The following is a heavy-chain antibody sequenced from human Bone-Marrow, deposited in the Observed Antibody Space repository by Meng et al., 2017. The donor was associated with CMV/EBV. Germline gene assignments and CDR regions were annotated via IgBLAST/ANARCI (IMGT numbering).Heavy chain of an antibody. V-gene: IGHV1-46*01. Sequence: ASVKVSCKASGYTFTSYDINWVRQAPGQGLEWMGIINPSGGSTSYAQKFQGRVTMTRDTSTSTVYMELSSLRSEDTAVYYCARDMDTVTILYGMDVWGQGTTVTVSS. CDR1: GYTFTSYD. J-gene: IGHJ6*02. D-gene: IGHD4-17*01. CDR3: ARDMDTVTILYGMDV. CDR2: INPSGGST.